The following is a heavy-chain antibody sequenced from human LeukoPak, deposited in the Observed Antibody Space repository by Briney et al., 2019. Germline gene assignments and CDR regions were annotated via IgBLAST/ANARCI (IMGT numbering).Heavy chain of an antibody. CDR2: ITGSGGST. V-gene: IGHV3-23*01. J-gene: IGHJ4*02. CDR1: GFTFSSYA. D-gene: IGHD6-13*01. Sequence: GGSLRLSCAASGFTFSSYAMSWVRQAPGKGLEWVSTITGSGGSTYYADSVKGRFTISTDNSKNTLYLQMNSLRAEGTAVYYCAKPPPDSSSWLFDYWGQGTLVTVSS. CDR3: AKPPPDSSSWLFDY.